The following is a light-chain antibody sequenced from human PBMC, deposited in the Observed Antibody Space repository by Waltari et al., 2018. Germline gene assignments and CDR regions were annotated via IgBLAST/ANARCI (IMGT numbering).Light chain of an antibody. CDR2: LGF. CDR3: MQALQTPLT. J-gene: IGKJ4*01. Sequence: DIVMTQSPPSLPVTPGEPASISCRSSQSLLHSNVYNYLDWYLQKPGQATQLLIYLGFQRASGVPDMFIGSGSGTDFTLKISRVEAEDVGVYYCMQALQTPLTFGGGTNVEIK. CDR1: QSLLHSNVYNY. V-gene: IGKV2-28*01.